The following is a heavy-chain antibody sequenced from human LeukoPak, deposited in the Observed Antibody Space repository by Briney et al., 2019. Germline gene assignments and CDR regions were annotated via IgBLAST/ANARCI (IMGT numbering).Heavy chain of an antibody. V-gene: IGHV4-34*01. Sequence: PSETLSLTCAVYGGSFSGYYWSWIRQPPGKGLEWIGEINHSGSTNYNPSLKSRVTISVDTTKNQFSLKLSSVTAADTAVYYCARGTDSSGKDFDYWGQGTLVTVSS. CDR3: ARGTDSSGKDFDY. CDR1: GGSFSGYY. CDR2: INHSGST. D-gene: IGHD6-19*01. J-gene: IGHJ4*02.